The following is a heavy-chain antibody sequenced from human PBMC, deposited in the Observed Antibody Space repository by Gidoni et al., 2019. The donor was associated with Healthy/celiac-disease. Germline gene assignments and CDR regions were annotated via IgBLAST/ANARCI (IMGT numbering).Heavy chain of an antibody. J-gene: IGHJ5*02. CDR1: GFTFRSYA. D-gene: IGHD2-2*01. V-gene: IGHV3-30*04. Sequence: QVQLVESGGGVVLPGRSLRLSFAASGFTFRSYAMHWVRQAPGKGLEWVAVISYEGSNKYYADSVKGRFTISRDNSKNTLYLQMNSLRAEDTAVYYCASVGCSSTSCYTDPWGQGTLVTVSS. CDR2: ISYEGSNK. CDR3: ASVGCSSTSCYTDP.